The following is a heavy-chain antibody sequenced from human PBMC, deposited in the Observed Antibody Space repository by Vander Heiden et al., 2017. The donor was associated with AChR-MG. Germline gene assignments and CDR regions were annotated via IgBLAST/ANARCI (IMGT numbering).Heavy chain of an antibody. D-gene: IGHD2-2*01. V-gene: IGHV1-2*02. Sequence: QVQLVQSGAEVKKPGSSVKVSCKASGYTFTGHYMNGGRQAPGQGLEGMGWISPNSGGTNDAQKFQGRVTMTRDTSISTAYMELSRLRSDDTAVYYCARIGRRDIVVVPAARGAFDIWGQGTMVTVSS. CDR2: ISPNSGGT. J-gene: IGHJ3*02. CDR1: GYTFTGHY. CDR3: ARIGRRDIVVVPAARGAFDI.